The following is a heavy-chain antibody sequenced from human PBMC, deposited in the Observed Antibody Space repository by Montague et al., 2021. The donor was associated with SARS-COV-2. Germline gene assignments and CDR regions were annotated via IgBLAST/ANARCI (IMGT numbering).Heavy chain of an antibody. CDR1: GFTFSSYA. V-gene: IGHV3-30-3*01. J-gene: IGHJ4*02. CDR3: ARDQQLAVDY. CDR2: ISYDGSNK. Sequence: SLRLSCAASGFTFSSYAMHWVRQAPGKGLEWVAVISYDGSNKYYADSVKGRFTIFRDNSKNTLYLQMNSLRAEDTAVYYCARDQQLAVDYWGQGTLVTVSS. D-gene: IGHD6-13*01.